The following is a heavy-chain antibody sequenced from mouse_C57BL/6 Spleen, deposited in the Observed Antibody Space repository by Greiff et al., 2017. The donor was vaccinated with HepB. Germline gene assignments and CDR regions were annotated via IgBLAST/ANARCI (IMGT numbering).Heavy chain of an antibody. CDR1: GYTFTSYW. CDR2: IHPSDSDT. Sequence: VQLQQPGAELVKPGASVKVSCKASGYTFTSYWMHWVKQRPGQGLEWIGRIHPSDSDTNYNQKFKGKATLTVDKSSSTAYMQLSSLTSEDSAVYYCAIGGYGKGGGNYYAMDYWGQGTSVTVSS. J-gene: IGHJ4*01. CDR3: AIGGYGKGGGNYYAMDY. D-gene: IGHD2-10*02. V-gene: IGHV1-74*01.